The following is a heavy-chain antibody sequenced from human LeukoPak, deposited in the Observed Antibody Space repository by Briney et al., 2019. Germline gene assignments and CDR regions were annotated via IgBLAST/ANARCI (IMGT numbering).Heavy chain of an antibody. Sequence: SETLSLTCTVSGDSISSSTYYWGWIRRPPGTGLEWIGSIFYSGSTYYNPSLKSRVTISVDTSKNQISLTLSSVTAADTAVYYCARLGQFCGGDCSPPSFDYWGQGTLVTVSS. CDR1: GDSISSSTYY. CDR2: IFYSGST. CDR3: ARLGQFCGGDCSPPSFDY. V-gene: IGHV4-39*01. D-gene: IGHD2-21*02. J-gene: IGHJ4*02.